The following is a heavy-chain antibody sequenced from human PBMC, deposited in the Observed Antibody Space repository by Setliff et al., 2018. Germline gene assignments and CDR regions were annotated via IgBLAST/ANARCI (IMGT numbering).Heavy chain of an antibody. CDR1: GGSITSGRYY. D-gene: IGHD3-3*01. CDR3: ARHFRSSKVQFLEYLTDYYFDS. CDR2: IYYRGST. Sequence: SETLSLTCTVSGGSITSGRYYWGWIRQPPGKGLEWIGYIYYRGSTNYNSSLKSRVTISIDMSKNQFSLKLSSVTAADTAVYYCARHFRSSKVQFLEYLTDYYFDSWGQGTLVTVSS. J-gene: IGHJ4*02. V-gene: IGHV4-61*05.